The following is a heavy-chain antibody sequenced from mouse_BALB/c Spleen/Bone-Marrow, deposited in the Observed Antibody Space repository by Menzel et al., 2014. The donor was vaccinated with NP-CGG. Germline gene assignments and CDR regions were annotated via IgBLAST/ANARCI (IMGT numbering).Heavy chain of an antibody. CDR3: ARMGDYSYYFDY. V-gene: IGHV1-80*01. CDR1: GYAFSSYW. Sequence: QVQLQQSGAELVRPGSSVKISCKASGYAFSSYWMNWVKQRPGQGLEWIGQIYPGDGDTNYNGKFKGKATLTADKSSSTAYIQLSSLTSGDSAVYFCARMGDYSYYFDYWGQGTTLTVSS. D-gene: IGHD1-1*01. J-gene: IGHJ2*01. CDR2: IYPGDGDT.